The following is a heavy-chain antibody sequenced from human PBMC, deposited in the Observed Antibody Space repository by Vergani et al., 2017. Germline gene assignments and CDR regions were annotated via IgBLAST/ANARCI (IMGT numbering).Heavy chain of an antibody. CDR3: ARETVAALHRDFDD. CDR2: IYHSGIT. V-gene: IGHV4-30-4*01. CDR1: GGFSVSLGDYY. Sequence: QVQLQESGPGLVKPSETLSLICTVSGGFSVSLGDYYWNWIRQPPGKGLEWIGHIYHSGITSYNPSLTSRLVISIDTSMNQFSLKLNSVTAADTAVYYCARETVAALHRDFDDWGQGNLVTVSS. J-gene: IGHJ4*02. D-gene: IGHD6-19*01.